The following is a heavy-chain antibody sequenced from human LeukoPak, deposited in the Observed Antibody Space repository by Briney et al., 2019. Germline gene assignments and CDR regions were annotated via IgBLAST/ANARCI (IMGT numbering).Heavy chain of an antibody. CDR1: GGSISSSGFF. J-gene: IGHJ4*02. CDR3: ARVSGGWSYYFDY. D-gene: IGHD2-15*01. CDR2: MYYNGST. Sequence: SETLSLTCTVSGGSISSSGFFWGWIRQPPGKGLDWIGTMYYNGSTYYNPSLKSRVTISVDTSKNQFSLKLSSVTAADTAVYYCARVSGGWSYYFDYWGQGTLVTVSS. V-gene: IGHV4-39*01.